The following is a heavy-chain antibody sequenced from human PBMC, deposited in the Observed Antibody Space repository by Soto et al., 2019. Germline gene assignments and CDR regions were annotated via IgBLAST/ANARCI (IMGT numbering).Heavy chain of an antibody. CDR2: VYPADSDT. Sequence: GRSLKISCKGSGYRFTTYWIAWVRQMPGKGLEWMGSVYPADSDTRYSPSFQGQATISADKSISTAYLQWSSLKASDTSIYYCARLRDCSGGSCSLEPFDYWGQGTLVTVSS. D-gene: IGHD2-15*01. CDR1: GYRFTTYW. J-gene: IGHJ4*02. V-gene: IGHV5-51*03. CDR3: ARLRDCSGGSCSLEPFDY.